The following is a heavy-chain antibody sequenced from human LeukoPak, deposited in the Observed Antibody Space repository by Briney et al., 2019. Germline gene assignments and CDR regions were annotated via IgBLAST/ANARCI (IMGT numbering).Heavy chain of an antibody. Sequence: ASVKVSCKASGGTFSSYAISWVRQAPGQGLEWMGRIIPILGIANYAQKFQGRVTITADKSTSTAYMELSSLRSEDTAVYYCARDTGTVAGTFRYYYYGMDVWGQGTTVTVSS. CDR3: ARDTGTVAGTFRYYYYGMDV. CDR2: IIPILGIA. CDR1: GGTFSSYA. V-gene: IGHV1-69*04. D-gene: IGHD6-19*01. J-gene: IGHJ6*02.